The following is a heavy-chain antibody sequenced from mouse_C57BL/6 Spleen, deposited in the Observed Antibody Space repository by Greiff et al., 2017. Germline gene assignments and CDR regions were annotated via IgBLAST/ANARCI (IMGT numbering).Heavy chain of an antibody. V-gene: IGHV1-82*01. CDR3: ARRQDYYGSSYWYFDV. Sequence: QVQLQQSGPELVKPGASVKISCKASGYAFSSSWMNWVKQRPGKGLEWIGRIYPGDGDTNYNGKFKGKATLTADKSSSTAYMQLSSLTYEDSAVYFCARRQDYYGSSYWYFDVWGTGTTVTVSS. CDR1: GYAFSSSW. D-gene: IGHD1-1*01. J-gene: IGHJ1*03. CDR2: IYPGDGDT.